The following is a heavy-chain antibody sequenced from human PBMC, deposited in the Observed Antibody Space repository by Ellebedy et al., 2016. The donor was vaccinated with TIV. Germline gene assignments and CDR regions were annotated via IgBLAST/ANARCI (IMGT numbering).Heavy chain of an antibody. V-gene: IGHV3-23*01. CDR3: VTDGLAKNYYHALDI. J-gene: IGHJ6*02. D-gene: IGHD1-26*01. Sequence: GESLKISCAASGFTFASYAMSWVRQAPGKGLEWVSAISGIPANIYYADSVKGRFTISRDNSKNTLYLQMTSLRGEDTALYYCVTDGLAKNYYHALDIWGQGTTVTV. CDR1: GFTFASYA. CDR2: ISGIPANI.